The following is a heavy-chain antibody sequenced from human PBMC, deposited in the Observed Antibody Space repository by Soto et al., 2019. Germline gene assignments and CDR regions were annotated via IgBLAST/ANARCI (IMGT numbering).Heavy chain of an antibody. CDR2: IHRSGSAA. J-gene: IGHJ4*02. D-gene: IGHD7-27*01. CDR1: GASISSGYW. Sequence: SETLSLTCAVSGASISSGYWWRRVRQPPGKGLEWIGEIHRSGSAASYNPSLKSRVTISVDNSKNQFSLNLNSVAAADTAVYYCVKAGDYRGGSDWGQGTTVTVSS. CDR3: VKAGDYRGGSD. V-gene: IGHV4-4*02.